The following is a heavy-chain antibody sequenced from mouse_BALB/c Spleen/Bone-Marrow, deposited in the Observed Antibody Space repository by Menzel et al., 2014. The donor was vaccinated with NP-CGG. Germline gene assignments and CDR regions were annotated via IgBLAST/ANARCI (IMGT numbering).Heavy chain of an antibody. CDR3: ARRYGSSYRYWYFDV. D-gene: IGHD1-1*01. CDR1: GFDFSRFW. Sequence: EVQLQESGGGLVQPGGSLKVSCAASGFDFSRFWMSWVRQAPGKGLEWIGEINPDSSTINYTPSLKDKFIISRDSAKNTLYLQMSKVRSEDTALYYCARRYGSSYRYWYFDVWGAGTTVTVPS. CDR2: INPDSSTI. V-gene: IGHV4-1*02. J-gene: IGHJ1*01.